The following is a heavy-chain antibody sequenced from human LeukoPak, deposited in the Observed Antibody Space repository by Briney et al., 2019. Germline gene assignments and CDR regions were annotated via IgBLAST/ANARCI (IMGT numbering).Heavy chain of an antibody. CDR3: ARDVGYFDL. CDR2: INQDGSEK. Sequence: GGSLRLSCAASGFTFSSYWMTWVRQAPGKGLEWVANINQDGSEKYYVDSVKGRFTISGDNAKNSLYLQMNSLRVEDTAVYYCARDVGYFDLWGRGTLVTVSS. CDR1: GFTFSSYW. D-gene: IGHD2-21*01. J-gene: IGHJ2*01. V-gene: IGHV3-7*05.